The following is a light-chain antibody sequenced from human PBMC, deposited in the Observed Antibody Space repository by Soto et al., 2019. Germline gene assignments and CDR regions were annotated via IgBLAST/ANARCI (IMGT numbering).Light chain of an antibody. J-gene: IGKJ2*01. V-gene: IGKV4-1*01. Sequence: DIVMTQSPDSLAVSLGERATINCKSSQSVLYSSNNKNYLAWYQQKPGQPPKLLIYWASTRGSGVPDRFSGSGSGTDFTLTISSLQAEDMALYYCQQYYSTPVAFGQGTKLEIK. CDR1: QSVLYSSNNKNY. CDR3: QQYYSTPVA. CDR2: WAS.